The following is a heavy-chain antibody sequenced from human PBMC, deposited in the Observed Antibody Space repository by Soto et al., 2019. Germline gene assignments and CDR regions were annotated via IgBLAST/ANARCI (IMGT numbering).Heavy chain of an antibody. J-gene: IGHJ6*02. Sequence: EVQLLESGGGLVQPGGSLRLSCSASGFNFRSYGMSWVRQAPGKGLEWVSGITASGGNTYYTDSVKGRFTISRDNSKNTVHLQMSGLRAEDTAVFHCAKGLFNAKEVWGQGTTVTVSS. CDR2: ITASGGNT. CDR1: GFNFRSYG. D-gene: IGHD2-8*01. V-gene: IGHV3-23*01. CDR3: AKGLFNAKEV.